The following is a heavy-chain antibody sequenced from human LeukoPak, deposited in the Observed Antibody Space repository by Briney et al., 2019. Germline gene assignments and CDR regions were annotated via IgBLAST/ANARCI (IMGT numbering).Heavy chain of an antibody. CDR2: IRYDGSNQ. CDR1: GFIFSNYG. CDR3: ARVLRYCSGGNCYSGGLGYMDV. J-gene: IGHJ6*03. D-gene: IGHD2-15*01. V-gene: IGHV3-30*02. Sequence: GGSLRLSCAASGFIFSNYGMHWVRQAPGKGLEWVTFIRYDGSNQYYADSVKGRFTISRDNAKNSLFLQMNSLRAEDTAVYYCARVLRYCSGGNCYSGGLGYMDVWGKGTTVTISS.